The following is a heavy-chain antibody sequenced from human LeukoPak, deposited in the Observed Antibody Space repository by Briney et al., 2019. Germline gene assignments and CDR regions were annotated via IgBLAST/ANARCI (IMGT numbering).Heavy chain of an antibody. J-gene: IGHJ4*02. D-gene: IGHD3-10*01. Sequence: TSETLSLTCAVSGGSISSGGYSWSWIRQPPGKGLEWIGYIYYSGSTYYNPSLKSRVTISVDTSKNQFSLKLSSVTAADTAVYYCARVFYTRPSGEYYYGSGSYDYWGQGTLVTVSS. V-gene: IGHV4-30-4*07. CDR1: GGSISSGGYS. CDR3: ARVFYTRPSGEYYYGSGSYDY. CDR2: IYYSGST.